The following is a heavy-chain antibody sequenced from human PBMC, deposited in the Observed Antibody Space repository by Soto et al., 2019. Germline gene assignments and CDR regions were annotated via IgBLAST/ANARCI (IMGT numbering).Heavy chain of an antibody. Sequence: EVQLVESGGGLVQPGGSLRLSCAASGFTFSSNWMHWVRQAAGKGLVWVSRIKSDGSSTTYADSVKGRFTISRDNARNTLYLQMNSLRVEDTAVYYCARRQEGGSYYLALDIWSQGTMVTVSS. V-gene: IGHV3-74*01. D-gene: IGHD1-26*01. J-gene: IGHJ3*02. CDR3: ARRQEGGSYYLALDI. CDR1: GFTFSSNW. CDR2: IKSDGSST.